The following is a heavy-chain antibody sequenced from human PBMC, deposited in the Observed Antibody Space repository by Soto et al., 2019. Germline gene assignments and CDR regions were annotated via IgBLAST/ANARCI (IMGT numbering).Heavy chain of an antibody. Sequence: WGSLGFCCASSDFTFSTYWMHWVRQAPGKGLEWVSRINSEGSGTTYADSVRGRFTISRDNAKNSLYLEMNSLRAEDTAVYYCARVNTLNIAWPFDYWGQGTMVTVSS. D-gene: IGHD2-2*02. J-gene: IGHJ4*02. CDR3: ARVNTLNIAWPFDY. CDR1: DFTFSTYW. CDR2: INSEGSGT. V-gene: IGHV3-74*01.